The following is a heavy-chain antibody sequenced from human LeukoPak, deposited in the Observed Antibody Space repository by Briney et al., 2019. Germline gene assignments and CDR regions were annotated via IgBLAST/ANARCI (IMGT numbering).Heavy chain of an antibody. V-gene: IGHV1-2*02. CDR1: GYTFTGYY. CDR2: INPDSGGT. Sequence: GASVKVSCKASGYTFTGYYMHWVRQAPGQGLEWMGWINPDSGGTNYAQKFQGRVTMTRDTSISTAYMELSRLRSDDTAVYYCAARTHSSGWYEYGYWGQGTLVTVSS. D-gene: IGHD6-19*01. J-gene: IGHJ4*02. CDR3: AARTHSSGWYEYGY.